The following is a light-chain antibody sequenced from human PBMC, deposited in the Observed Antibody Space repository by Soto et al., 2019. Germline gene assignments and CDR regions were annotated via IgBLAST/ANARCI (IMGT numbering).Light chain of an antibody. CDR3: QQLNSYPRT. CDR2: AAS. Sequence: DIPLTQSPSFLSASVGDRVTITCRASQGISSSLAWYQQKPGKAPNLLIYAASTLQSGVPSRFSGSGSGTEFSLTISSLQPEDFANYYCQQLNSYPRTFGQGTKVEIK. CDR1: QGISSS. V-gene: IGKV1-9*01. J-gene: IGKJ1*01.